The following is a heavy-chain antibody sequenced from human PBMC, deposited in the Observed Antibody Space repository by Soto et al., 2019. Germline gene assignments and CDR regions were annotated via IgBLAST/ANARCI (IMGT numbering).Heavy chain of an antibody. D-gene: IGHD5-12*01. J-gene: IGHJ4*02. CDR1: GGYISGYY. CDR2: IYYSGYT. Sequence: QVQLQESGPGLVKPSDTLSLTCAVSGGYISGYYWSWIRQPPGKRLEWIGYIYYSGYTNYNPSLKSRVTISVDRSKNQFSLELRSVTASDTAVYYCERDSVGSGYDWGPGTLVTVSS. CDR3: ERDSVGSGYD. V-gene: IGHV4-59*01.